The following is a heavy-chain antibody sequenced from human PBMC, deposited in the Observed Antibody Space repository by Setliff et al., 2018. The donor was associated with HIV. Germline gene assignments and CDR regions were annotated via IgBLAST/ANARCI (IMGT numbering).Heavy chain of an antibody. Sequence: SCKTSGYTFISYGINWVRQAPGKGLEWISFIGGHGSIIHYADSVKGRFTISRDNAKNSVYLQMHSLRVEDTAVYYCAAVPWGHSSLIIDHWGQGTPVTVSS. CDR3: AAVPWGHSSLIIDH. V-gene: IGHV3-48*03. CDR1: GYTFISYG. CDR2: IGGHGSII. D-gene: IGHD3-16*01. J-gene: IGHJ4*02.